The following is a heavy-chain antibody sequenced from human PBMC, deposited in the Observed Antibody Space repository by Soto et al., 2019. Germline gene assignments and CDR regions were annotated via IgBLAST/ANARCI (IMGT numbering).Heavy chain of an antibody. CDR2: IILIFGTA. CDR3: ARDRWAARFYYYYGMDV. Sequence: QVQLVQSGAEVKKPGSSVKVSCKASGGTFSSYAISWVRQAPGQGLEWMGGIILIFGTANYAQKFQGRVTITADESTSTAYMELSSLRSEDTAVYYCARDRWAARFYYYYGMDVWGQGTTVTVSS. V-gene: IGHV1-69*01. D-gene: IGHD6-6*01. CDR1: GGTFSSYA. J-gene: IGHJ6*02.